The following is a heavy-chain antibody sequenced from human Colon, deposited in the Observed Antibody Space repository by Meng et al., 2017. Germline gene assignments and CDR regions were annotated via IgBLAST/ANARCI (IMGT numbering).Heavy chain of an antibody. CDR2: IDTSGATT. D-gene: IGHD4-17*01. CDR1: GYTFSSYS. V-gene: IGHV3-23*01. Sequence: EVQLLGSGGALGQPGGSLRLSCAASGYTFSSYSMSWVRQAPGKGLEWVSAIDTSGATTYYADSVKGRFTISRDNFKNTLYLQMDSLRAEDTAIYYCAPKLTTVTTDFGYWGQGTLVTVSS. CDR3: APKLTTVTTDFGY. J-gene: IGHJ4*02.